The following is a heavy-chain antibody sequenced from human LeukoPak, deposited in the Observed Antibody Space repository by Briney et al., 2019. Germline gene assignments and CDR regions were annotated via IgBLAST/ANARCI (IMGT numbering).Heavy chain of an antibody. Sequence: ASVKVSCKASGYTFTGYYMHWVRQAPGQGLEWMGWINPNSGGTNYAQTFQGRVTMTRDTSISTAYMELSRLRSDDTAVYYCTRVSSGWFLVYWGQGTLVTVSS. CDR3: TRVSSGWFLVY. CDR1: GYTFTGYY. J-gene: IGHJ4*02. D-gene: IGHD6-19*01. V-gene: IGHV1-2*02. CDR2: INPNSGGT.